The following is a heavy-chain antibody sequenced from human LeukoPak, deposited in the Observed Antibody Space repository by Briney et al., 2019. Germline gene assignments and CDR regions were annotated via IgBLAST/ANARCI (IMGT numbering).Heavy chain of an antibody. CDR1: GFIFSSYT. D-gene: IGHD6-13*01. J-gene: IGHJ4*02. Sequence: GGSLRLSCEASGFIFSSYTMDWIRQAPGKGLEWVASINSGSTNPYYADSVKGRFTISRDDAKKSLYLQMTSLRVEDTSVYYCARDFLAAGDYWGQGTLVTVSS. CDR2: INSGSTNP. CDR3: ARDFLAAGDY. V-gene: IGHV3-21*01.